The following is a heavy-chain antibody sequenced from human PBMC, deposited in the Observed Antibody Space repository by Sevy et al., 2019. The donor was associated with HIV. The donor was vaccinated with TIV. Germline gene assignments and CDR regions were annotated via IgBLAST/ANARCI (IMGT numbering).Heavy chain of an antibody. D-gene: IGHD2-15*01. J-gene: IGHJ4*02. CDR3: ARRYCSGGSCYKGVLDY. CDR2: ISYDGSNK. V-gene: IGHV3-30-3*01. Sequence: SLRLSCAASGFTFSSYAMHWVRQAPGKGLEWVAVISYDGSNKYYADSVKGRFTISRDNSKNTLYLQMNSLRAEDTAVYYCARRYCSGGSCYKGVLDYWGQGTLVTVSS. CDR1: GFTFSSYA.